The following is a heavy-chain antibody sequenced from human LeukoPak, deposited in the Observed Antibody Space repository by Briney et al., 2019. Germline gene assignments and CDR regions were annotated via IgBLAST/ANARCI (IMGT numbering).Heavy chain of an antibody. CDR2: IKSKTDGGTT. J-gene: IGHJ4*02. Sequence: PGGSLRLSCAASGFTFSNAWMSWVRQAPGKGLEWVGRIKSKTDGGTTDYAAPVKGRFTISRDDSKNTLYLQMNSLRGEDTAVYYCAKDQSEAVNGLIDYWGRGTLVTVSS. D-gene: IGHD6-13*01. V-gene: IGHV3-15*01. CDR1: GFTFSNAW. CDR3: AKDQSEAVNGLIDY.